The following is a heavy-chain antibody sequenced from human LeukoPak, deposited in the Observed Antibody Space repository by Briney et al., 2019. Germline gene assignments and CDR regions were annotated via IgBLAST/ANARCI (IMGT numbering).Heavy chain of an antibody. Sequence: GGSLRLSCAASGFTFSSYWMSWVRQAPGKGLEWVANIKEDGSEKYYVDSVKGRFTISRDNAKNSLHLQMNSLRAEDTAVYYCARAPWELLNDYWGQGTLVTVSS. D-gene: IGHD1-26*01. CDR1: GFTFSSYW. J-gene: IGHJ4*02. CDR3: ARAPWELLNDY. CDR2: IKEDGSEK. V-gene: IGHV3-7*01.